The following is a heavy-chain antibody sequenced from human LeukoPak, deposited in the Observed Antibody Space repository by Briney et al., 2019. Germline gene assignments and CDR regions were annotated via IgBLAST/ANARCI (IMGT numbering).Heavy chain of an antibody. V-gene: IGHV1-69*05. CDR3: ARGHYYGSGSYYNVFDMDV. J-gene: IGHJ6*03. CDR2: IIPIFGTA. D-gene: IGHD3-10*01. CDR1: GGTFSSYA. Sequence: SVKVSCKASGGTFSSYAISWVRQAPGQGLEWMGRIIPIFGTANYAQKFQGRVTITTDESTSTAYMELSSLRSEDTAVYYCARGHYYGSGSYYNVFDMDVWSKGTTVTVSS.